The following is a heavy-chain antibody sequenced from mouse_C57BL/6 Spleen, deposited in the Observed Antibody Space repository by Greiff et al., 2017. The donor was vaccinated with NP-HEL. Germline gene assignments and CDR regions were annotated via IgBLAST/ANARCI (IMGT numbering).Heavy chain of an antibody. V-gene: IGHV3-6*01. J-gene: IGHJ2*01. Sequence: ESGPGLVKPSQSLSLTCSVTGYSITSGYYWNWIRQFPGNKLEWMGYISYDGSKNYNPSLKNRISITRDTSKNQFFLKLNSVTTEDTATYYCATYRGIVTFDYWGQGTTLTVSS. CDR2: ISYDGSK. CDR1: GYSITSGYY. D-gene: IGHD2-5*01. CDR3: ATYRGIVTFDY.